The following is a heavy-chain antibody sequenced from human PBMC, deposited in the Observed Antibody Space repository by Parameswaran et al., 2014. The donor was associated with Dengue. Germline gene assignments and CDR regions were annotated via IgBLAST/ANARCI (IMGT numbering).Heavy chain of an antibody. CDR2: ISGTGGRT. V-gene: IGHV3-23*01. D-gene: IGHD6-19*01. Sequence: VRQMPGKGLEWVSAISGTGGRTYYADSVKGRFTISRDNSKNTLYLQMNSLRAEDTAVYYCAKDRKVADLWSPGGSYNWFDPWGQGTLVTVSS. J-gene: IGHJ5*02. CDR3: AKDRKVADLWSPGGSYNWFDP.